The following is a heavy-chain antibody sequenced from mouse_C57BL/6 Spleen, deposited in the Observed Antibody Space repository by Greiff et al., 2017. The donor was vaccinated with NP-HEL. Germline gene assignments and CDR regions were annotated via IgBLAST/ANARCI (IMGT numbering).Heavy chain of an antibody. J-gene: IGHJ4*01. Sequence: VQLQQSGPELVKPGASVKISCKASGYAFSSSWMNWVKQRPGKGLEWIGRIYPGDGDTNYNGKFKGKATLTADKSSSTAYMQLSSLTSEDSAVYFCTRGAALSVSGPMDVWGTGTSVTVSS. D-gene: IGHD3-1*01. V-gene: IGHV1-82*01. CDR2: IYPGDGDT. CDR3: TRGAALSVSGPMDV. CDR1: GYAFSSSW.